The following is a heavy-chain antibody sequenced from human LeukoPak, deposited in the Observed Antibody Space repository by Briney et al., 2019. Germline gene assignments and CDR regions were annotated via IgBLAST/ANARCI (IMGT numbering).Heavy chain of an antibody. CDR2: INPSGGST. J-gene: IGHJ6*03. CDR1: GYTFTSYY. D-gene: IGHD2-2*01. Sequence: ASVKVSCKASGYTFTSYYMHWVRQAPGQGLEWMGIINPSGGSTSYAQKFQGRVTMTRDTSTSTVYMELSSLRSEDTAVYYCARELSIVVVPAAMDVWGKGTTVTVSS. CDR3: ARELSIVVVPAAMDV. V-gene: IGHV1-46*01.